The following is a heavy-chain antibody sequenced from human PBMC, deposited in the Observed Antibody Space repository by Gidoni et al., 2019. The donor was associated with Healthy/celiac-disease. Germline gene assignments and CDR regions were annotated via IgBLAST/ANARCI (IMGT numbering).Heavy chain of an antibody. D-gene: IGHD4-17*01. CDR3: ATTGGSGDYTDWFDP. V-gene: IGHV4-39*01. Sequence: QLQLQESGPGLVKPSETLSLTCTVSGGSISSSSYYWGWIRQPPGKGLEWIGSIYYSGSTYYNPSLKSRVTISVDTSKNQFSLKLSSVAAADTAVYYCATTGGSGDYTDWFDPWGQGTLVTVSS. J-gene: IGHJ5*02. CDR1: GGSISSSSYY. CDR2: IYYSGST.